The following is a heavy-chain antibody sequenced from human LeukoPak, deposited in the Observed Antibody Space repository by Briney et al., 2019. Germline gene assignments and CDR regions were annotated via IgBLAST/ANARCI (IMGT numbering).Heavy chain of an antibody. J-gene: IGHJ4*02. CDR3: ARASVLLSADY. V-gene: IGHV4-59*01. D-gene: IGHD3-16*01. CDR1: GDFMSSYY. Sequence: SETLSLTCSVSGDFMSSYYWTWIRQSPGKGLEWIGYIHYSGTTNYNPSLKSRLTISVDTSKNQFSLNLSSVTAADTAVYYCARASVLLSADYWGQGTLVTVSS. CDR2: IHYSGTT.